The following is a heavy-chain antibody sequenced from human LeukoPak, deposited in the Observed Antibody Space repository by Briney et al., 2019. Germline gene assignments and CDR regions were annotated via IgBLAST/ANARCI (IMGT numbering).Heavy chain of an antibody. V-gene: IGHV3-48*04. D-gene: IGHD1-26*01. CDR3: ARPQGADYYYGMDV. Sequence: PGGSLRLSCAAAGFTFRSYSMNWVRQTPGKGLEWISYIGYISSTIYYADSVKGRFTISRDNAKNSLYLQMNSLRAEDTAVYYCARPQGADYYYGMDVWGQGTTVTVSS. J-gene: IGHJ6*02. CDR1: GFTFRSYS. CDR2: IGYISSTI.